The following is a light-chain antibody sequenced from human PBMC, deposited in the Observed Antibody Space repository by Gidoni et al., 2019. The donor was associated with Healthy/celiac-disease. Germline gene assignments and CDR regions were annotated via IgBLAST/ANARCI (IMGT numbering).Light chain of an antibody. CDR1: QSISSY. CDR3: QQSDSTSWT. CDR2: AAS. J-gene: IGKJ1*01. Sequence: DIQITQSPSSLSASVGDRDSITFLTSQSISSYLNWYQQKPGKAPKLLIYAASSLQSGVPPRFSGSGSGTDFTLTISSLQPEDFATYYCQQSDSTSWTFXXXTKVEIK. V-gene: IGKV1-39*01.